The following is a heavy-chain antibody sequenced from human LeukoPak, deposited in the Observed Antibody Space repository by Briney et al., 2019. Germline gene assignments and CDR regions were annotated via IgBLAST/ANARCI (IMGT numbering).Heavy chain of an antibody. J-gene: IGHJ4*02. D-gene: IGHD6-13*01. Sequence: GGSLRLSCAASGFTFSSYAMSWVRQAPGKGLEWVSYISSSGSTIYYADSVKGRFTISRDNAKNSLYLQMNSLRAEDTAVYYCARDLLIARSGQQLAFGYDYWGQGTLVTVSS. CDR2: ISSSGSTI. V-gene: IGHV3-48*04. CDR1: GFTFSSYA. CDR3: ARDLLIARSGQQLAFGYDY.